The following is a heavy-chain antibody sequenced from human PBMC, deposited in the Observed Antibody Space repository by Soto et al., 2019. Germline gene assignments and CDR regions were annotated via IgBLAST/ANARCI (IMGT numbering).Heavy chain of an antibody. CDR2: INPNSGGT. D-gene: IGHD6-13*01. V-gene: IGHV1-2*02. Sequence: ASVKVSCKASGYSLSGYYLHWVRQAPGQGPEWMGWINPNSGGTKYVQKFQGRVTMTRDTSISTVYLELSRLRSDDTAVYYCARRWGIAAPGPNWFDPWGQGTLVTVSS. J-gene: IGHJ5*02. CDR3: ARRWGIAAPGPNWFDP. CDR1: GYSLSGYY.